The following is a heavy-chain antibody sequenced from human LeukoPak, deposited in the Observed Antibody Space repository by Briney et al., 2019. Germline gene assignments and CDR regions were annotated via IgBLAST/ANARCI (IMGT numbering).Heavy chain of an antibody. CDR1: GGSISSSSYY. CDR2: IYYSGST. CDR3: ARRGDYVNYYYYYMDV. D-gene: IGHD4-17*01. J-gene: IGHJ6*03. Sequence: SETLSLTCTVSGGSISSSSYYWGWIRQPPGKGLEWIGSIYYSGSTYYNPSLKSRVTISVDTPKNQFSLKLSSVTAADTAVYYCARRGDYVNYYYYYMDVWGKGTTVTVSS. V-gene: IGHV4-39*01.